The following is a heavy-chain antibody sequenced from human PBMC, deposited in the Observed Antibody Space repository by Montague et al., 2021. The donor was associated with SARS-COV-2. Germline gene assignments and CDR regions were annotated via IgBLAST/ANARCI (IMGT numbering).Heavy chain of an antibody. CDR1: GGSISSYY. D-gene: IGHD1-26*01. CDR3: ARGTYSGVDSDGYYYYYGMDV. V-gene: IGHV4-59*01. Sequence: SETLSLTCTVSGGSISSYYWSWIRQPPGKGLEWIGYFYYSGSTNYNPSFKSRLSISGDTSKSQFSLEVTSVTAADTAVYYCARGTYSGVDSDGYYYYYGMDVWGQGTTVTVSS. J-gene: IGHJ6*02. CDR2: FYYSGST.